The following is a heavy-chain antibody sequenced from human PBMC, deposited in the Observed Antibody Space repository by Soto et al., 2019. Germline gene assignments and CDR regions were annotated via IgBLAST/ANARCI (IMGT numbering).Heavy chain of an antibody. CDR1: GYTFTSYD. CDR3: AGNFDYGDANYYYYGMDV. J-gene: IGHJ6*02. Sequence: GASVKVSCKASGYTFTSYDINWVRQATGQGLEWMGWMNPNSGNTGYAQKFQGRATMTRNTSISTAYMELSSLRSEDTAVYYCAGNFDYGDANYYYYGMDVWGQGTTVTVSS. CDR2: MNPNSGNT. D-gene: IGHD4-17*01. V-gene: IGHV1-8*01.